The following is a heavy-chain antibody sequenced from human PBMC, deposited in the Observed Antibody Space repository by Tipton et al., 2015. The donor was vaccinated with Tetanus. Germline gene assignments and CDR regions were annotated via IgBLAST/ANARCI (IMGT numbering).Heavy chain of an antibody. V-gene: IGHV4-59*01. D-gene: IGHD6-19*01. Sequence: TLSLTCTVSGGSISSYYWSWIRQPPGKGLEWIGYIYYSGSTNYNPSLKSRVTISVDTSKNQFSLKLSSVTAADTAVYYCARVRSSGWYGNYYYGMDVWGQGTTVTVSS. J-gene: IGHJ6*02. CDR3: ARVRSSGWYGNYYYGMDV. CDR2: IYYSGST. CDR1: GGSISSYY.